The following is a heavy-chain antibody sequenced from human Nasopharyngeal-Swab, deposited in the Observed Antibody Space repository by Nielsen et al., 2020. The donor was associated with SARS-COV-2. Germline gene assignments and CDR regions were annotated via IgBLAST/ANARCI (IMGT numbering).Heavy chain of an antibody. CDR2: ISVYNGNT. V-gene: IGHV1-18*01. Sequence: ASVKVSCKASGYTFTSYCISWVRQAPGQGLERMGWISVYNGNTNYAQNLQGRVTMTTDTSTSTAYMELRSLRSGDTAVYYCARFSPPLYCNSPTCLATWFDPWGQGTLVTVSS. J-gene: IGHJ5*02. D-gene: IGHD2-2*01. CDR3: ARFSPPLYCNSPTCLATWFDP. CDR1: GYTFTSYC.